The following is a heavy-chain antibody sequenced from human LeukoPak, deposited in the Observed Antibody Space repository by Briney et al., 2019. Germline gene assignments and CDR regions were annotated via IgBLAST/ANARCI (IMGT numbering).Heavy chain of an antibody. J-gene: IGHJ4*02. Sequence: PSETLSLTCTVSGGSISSYYLSWVRQPAGKGLEWIGRIYTSGSTNYNPSLKSRLTMSVDTSKNQYSLKLSSVTAADTAVYYCARDDLHYSSSWYGGFDYWGQGTLVTVSS. D-gene: IGHD6-13*01. V-gene: IGHV4-4*07. CDR2: IYTSGST. CDR3: ARDDLHYSSSWYGGFDY. CDR1: GGSISSYY.